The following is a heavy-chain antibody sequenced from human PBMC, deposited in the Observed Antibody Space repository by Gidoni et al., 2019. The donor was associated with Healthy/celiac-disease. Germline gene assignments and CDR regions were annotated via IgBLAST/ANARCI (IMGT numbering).Heavy chain of an antibody. V-gene: IGHV3-64*02. CDR3: ARGQYYDFWGGYMDV. CDR2: ISSNGGST. J-gene: IGHJ6*03. Sequence: EVQLVESGEGLVQPGGSLRLSCAASAFTFSSYAMHWVRQAPGKGLEYVSAISSNGGSTYYADSVKGRFTISRDNSKNTLYLQMGSLRAEDMAVYYCARGQYYDFWGGYMDVWGKGTTVTVSS. D-gene: IGHD3-3*01. CDR1: AFTFSSYA.